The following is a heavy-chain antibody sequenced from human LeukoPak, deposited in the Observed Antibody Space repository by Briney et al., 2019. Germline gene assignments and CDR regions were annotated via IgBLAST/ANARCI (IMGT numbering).Heavy chain of an antibody. CDR1: GYTFTSYG. Sequence: GASVKVSCKASGYTFTSYGISWVRQAPGQGLEWMGGIIPIFGTANYAQKFQGRVTITADESTSTAYMELSSLRSEDTAVYYCARDHYDILTGTHIPHFDYWGQGTLVTVSS. V-gene: IGHV1-69*13. CDR2: IIPIFGTA. J-gene: IGHJ4*02. CDR3: ARDHYDILTGTHIPHFDY. D-gene: IGHD3-9*01.